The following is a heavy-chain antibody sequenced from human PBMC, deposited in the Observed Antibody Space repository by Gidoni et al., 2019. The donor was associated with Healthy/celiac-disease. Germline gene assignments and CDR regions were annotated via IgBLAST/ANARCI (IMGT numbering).Heavy chain of an antibody. CDR3: ARHSWGKGIAAAGVDY. D-gene: IGHD6-13*01. V-gene: IGHV5-51*01. CDR2: IYPGDSDT. Sequence: EVQLVQSGAEVKKTGESLKISCKGAGDSFTSYWIGWVRQMPGKGLEWKGIIYPGDSDTRYSPSFQGQVTISADKSISTAYLQWSSLKASDTAMYYCARHSWGKGIAAAGVDYWGQGTLVTVSS. CDR1: GDSFTSYW. J-gene: IGHJ4*02.